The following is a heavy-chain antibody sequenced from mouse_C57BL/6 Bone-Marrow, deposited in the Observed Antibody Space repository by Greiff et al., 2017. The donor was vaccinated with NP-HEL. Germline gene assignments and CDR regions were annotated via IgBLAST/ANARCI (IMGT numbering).Heavy chain of an antibody. CDR3: AREGRRVYYYAMDY. CDR2: IIPSSGYT. V-gene: IGHV1-4*01. J-gene: IGHJ4*01. CDR1: GYTFTSYT. Sequence: VQLQQSGAELARPGASVKMSCKASGYTFTSYTMHWVKQRPGQGLEWIGYIIPSSGYTKYNQKFKDQATLTADKSSSTAYMQLNSLTSEDSAVYYGAREGRRVYYYAMDYGGQGTSVTVSS.